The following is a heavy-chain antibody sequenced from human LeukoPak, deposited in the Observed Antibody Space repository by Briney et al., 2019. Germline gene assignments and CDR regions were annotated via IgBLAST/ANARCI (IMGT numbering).Heavy chain of an antibody. V-gene: IGHV1-18*04. CDR3: AREAHFCSGGSCSNY. CDR1: GYRFTDYD. J-gene: IGHJ4*02. CDR2: ISAYNGNT. D-gene: IGHD2-15*01. Sequence: ASVKVSCKTSGYRFTDYDMHWVRQAPGQGLEWMGWISAYNGNTNYAQKLQGRVTMTTDTSTSTAYMELRSLRSDDTAVYYCAREAHFCSGGSCSNYWGQGTLVTVSS.